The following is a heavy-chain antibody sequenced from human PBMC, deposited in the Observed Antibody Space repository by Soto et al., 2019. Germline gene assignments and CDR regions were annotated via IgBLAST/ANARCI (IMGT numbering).Heavy chain of an antibody. CDR2: IRTYKGNT. J-gene: IGHJ4*02. V-gene: IGHV1-18*01. CDR3: ATRSPAFDY. CDR1: GYTFTSYG. Sequence: QVQLVQSGPEVKKPGASVTLSCKTSGYTFTSYGISWVRQAPGQGLEWMGWIRTYKGNTNYAQKFQGRVTMTTNTSTSTAYMELRSLRSDDTAVYCCATRSPAFDYWGEGTLVTVSS.